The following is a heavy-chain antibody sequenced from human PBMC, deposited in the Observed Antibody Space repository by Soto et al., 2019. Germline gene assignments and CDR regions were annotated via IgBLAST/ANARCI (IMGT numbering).Heavy chain of an antibody. D-gene: IGHD3-10*01. Sequence: SETLSLTCSVSGGSINSYWWSWIRQPAGKGLEWIGRVYSSGTTDYNPSLNSRATMSVETSKNQFSLKLSSVTAADTAVYYCARDIGSFAYGEGYRGQGIQVTVSS. V-gene: IGHV4-4*07. CDR3: ARDIGSFAYGEGY. CDR2: VYSSGTT. J-gene: IGHJ4*02. CDR1: GGSINSYW.